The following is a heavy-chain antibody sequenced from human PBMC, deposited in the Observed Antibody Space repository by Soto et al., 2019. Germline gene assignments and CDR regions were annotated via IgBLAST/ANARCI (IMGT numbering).Heavy chain of an antibody. CDR3: ARVARHCSKTSCYALYQYYYYMDV. CDR2: ISTYIGNT. Sequence: QVHLVQSGTELKKPGASVKVSCKTSGYTFTNYGISWVRQAPGHGLEWVGWISTYIGNTNYGRKFQGRVTMNPDISTTKAYMELRGLRSDDTAVYYCARVARHCSKTSCYALYQYYYYMDVWGKGNTVSVSS. D-gene: IGHD2-2*01. J-gene: IGHJ6*03. CDR1: GYTFTNYG. V-gene: IGHV1-18*01.